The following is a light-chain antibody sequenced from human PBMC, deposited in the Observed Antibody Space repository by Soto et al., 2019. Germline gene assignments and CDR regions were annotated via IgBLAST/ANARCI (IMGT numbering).Light chain of an antibody. J-gene: IGLJ1*01. CDR1: SSSIGGIS. V-gene: IGLV1-51*01. CDR3: GSWDSSLSAYV. CDR2: DDN. Sequence: QSVLTQPPSVSASPGQNVPSSWSGVSSSIGGISVSWYQQLPGTAPTLLIYDDNKRPSGIPDRFSGSKSGTSATLGITGFQTGDEADYYCGSWDSSLSAYVFGTGTKVTVL.